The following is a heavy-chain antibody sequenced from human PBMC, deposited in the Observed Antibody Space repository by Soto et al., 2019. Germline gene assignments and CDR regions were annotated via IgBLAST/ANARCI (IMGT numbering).Heavy chain of an antibody. D-gene: IGHD2-8*01. Sequence: GGSLRLSCAASGFTFSSYAMHWVRQAPGKGLEWVAVISYDGSNKYYADSVKGRFTISRDNSKNTLYLQMNSLRAEDTAVYYCARDQERCTNDVCQAYYYYYGMDAWGQGTTVTVSS. CDR1: GFTFSSYA. V-gene: IGHV3-30-3*01. CDR3: ARDQERCTNDVCQAYYYYYGMDA. CDR2: ISYDGSNK. J-gene: IGHJ6*02.